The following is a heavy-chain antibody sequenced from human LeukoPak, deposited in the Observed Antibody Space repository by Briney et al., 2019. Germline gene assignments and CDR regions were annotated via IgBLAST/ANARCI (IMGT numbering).Heavy chain of an antibody. Sequence: GGSLRLSCAASGFTFSSYSMNWVRQAPGKGLEWVSSISSSSSYIYYADSVKGRFTISRDNAKNTLYLQMNSLRAEDTAVYYCARDDGSGRGGDYWGQGTLVTVSS. J-gene: IGHJ4*02. V-gene: IGHV3-21*01. CDR2: ISSSSSYI. CDR3: ARDDGSGRGGDY. CDR1: GFTFSSYS. D-gene: IGHD3-10*01.